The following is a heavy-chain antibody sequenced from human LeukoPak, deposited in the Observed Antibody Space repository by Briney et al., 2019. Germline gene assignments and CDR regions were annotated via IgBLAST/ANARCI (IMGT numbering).Heavy chain of an antibody. CDR2: IYTSGST. D-gene: IGHD6-13*01. CDR1: GGSISSGSYY. V-gene: IGHV4-61*02. Sequence: SETLSLTCTVSGGSISSGSYYWSWIRQPAGKGLEWIGRIYTSGSTNYNPSLKSRVTISVDTSKNQFSLKLSSVTAADTAVYYCARSPPYSSSWYGYWGQGTLVTVSS. J-gene: IGHJ4*02. CDR3: ARSPPYSSSWYGY.